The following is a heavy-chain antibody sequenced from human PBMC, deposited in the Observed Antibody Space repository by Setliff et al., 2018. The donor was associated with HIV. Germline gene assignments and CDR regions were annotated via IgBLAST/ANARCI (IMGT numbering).Heavy chain of an antibody. J-gene: IGHJ4*02. D-gene: IGHD6-13*01. CDR3: ARVARGGHSRRWYYFDY. CDR1: GGSISSGSYY. CDR2: IYTSGST. Sequence: SETLSLTCTVSGGSISSGSYYGSWIRQPAGKGLEWIGRIYTSGSTKYNPSLKSRVTISGDTSKNQFSLKVSSVTAADTAVYYCARVARGGHSRRWYYFDYWGQGTLVTVSS. V-gene: IGHV4-61*02.